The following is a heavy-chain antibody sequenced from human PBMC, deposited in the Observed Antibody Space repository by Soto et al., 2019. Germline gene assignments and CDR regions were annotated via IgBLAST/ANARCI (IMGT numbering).Heavy chain of an antibody. CDR3: AKDPYYDSSGYHDY. CDR1: GFTFSSYA. CDR2: ISGSGGST. Sequence: EVQLLESGGGLVQPGGSLRLSCAASGFTFSSYAMSWVRQPPGKGLEWVSAISGSGGSTYYADSEKCRFTISRDNSKNTLYLQMNSLRAEDTAVYYCAKDPYYDSSGYHDYWGQGTLVTVSS. V-gene: IGHV3-23*01. J-gene: IGHJ4*02. D-gene: IGHD3-22*01.